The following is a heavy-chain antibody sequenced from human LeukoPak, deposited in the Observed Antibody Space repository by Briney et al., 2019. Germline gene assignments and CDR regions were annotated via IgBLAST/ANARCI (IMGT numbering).Heavy chain of an antibody. CDR3: ARGIVGATSGSEYFQH. CDR2: MNPNSGNT. J-gene: IGHJ1*01. CDR1: GYTFTSYD. V-gene: IGHV1-8*03. Sequence: ASVKVSCKASGYTFTSYDINWVRQATGQGLEWMGWMNPNSGNTGYAQKFQGRVTITRNTSIRTAYMELSSLRSDDTAVYYCARGIVGATSGSEYFQHWGQGTLVTVSS. D-gene: IGHD1-26*01.